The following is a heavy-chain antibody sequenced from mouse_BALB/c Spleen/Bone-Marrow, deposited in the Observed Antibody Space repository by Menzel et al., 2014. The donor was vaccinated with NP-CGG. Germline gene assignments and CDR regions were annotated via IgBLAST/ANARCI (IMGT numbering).Heavy chain of an antibody. D-gene: IGHD2-1*01. CDR3: TRDGKGNYDYAMDY. V-gene: IGHV5-6-4*01. Sequence: DAMLVESGGGLVKPGGSLKLSCAASGFTFSSYTMSWVRQTPEKRLEWVATISSGGSYTYYPDSVKGRFTISRDNAKNTLYLQMSSLKSEDTAMYYCTRDGKGNYDYAMDYWDQGTSVTVSS. CDR1: GFTFSSYT. CDR2: ISSGGSYT. J-gene: IGHJ4*01.